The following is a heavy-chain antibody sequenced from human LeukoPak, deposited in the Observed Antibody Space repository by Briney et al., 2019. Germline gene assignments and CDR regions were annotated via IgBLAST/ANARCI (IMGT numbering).Heavy chain of an antibody. D-gene: IGHD6-6*01. CDR3: ARDNEVAARSFDY. CDR1: GGSMNNDY. Sequence: PSETLSLTCTVSGGSMNNDYFTWIRQPAGKGLEWIGRIYTSGSNNYNPSLKSRVTMSVDTSKNQFSLKLSSVTAADTAMYYCARDNEVAARSFDYWGQGTLVTVSS. CDR2: IYTSGSN. V-gene: IGHV4-4*07. J-gene: IGHJ4*02.